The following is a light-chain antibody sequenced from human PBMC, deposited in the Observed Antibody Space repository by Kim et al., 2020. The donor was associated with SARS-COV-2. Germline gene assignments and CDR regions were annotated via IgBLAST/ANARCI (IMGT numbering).Light chain of an antibody. J-gene: IGKJ1*01. Sequence: DIQMTQSPPTLSASVGDRVTITCRARQTITTWLAWYQQKPGKAPNLLIYEVSTLEDGVPSRFSGSGSETEFTLTISGLQPDDFATYYCQQYHALPWTFGQGTKLEI. V-gene: IGKV1-5*01. CDR1: QTITTW. CDR3: QQYHALPWT. CDR2: EVS.